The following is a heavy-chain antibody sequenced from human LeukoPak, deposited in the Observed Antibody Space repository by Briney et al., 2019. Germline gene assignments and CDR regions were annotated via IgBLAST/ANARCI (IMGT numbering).Heavy chain of an antibody. J-gene: IGHJ5*01. D-gene: IGHD3-10*01. Sequence: SETLPLTCTVSGYAITSGGFSWNWIRQPPGKGLEWIGCIYDRGPAYYNPSLKSRFTISVDRPKNQFFLNVTSLTAADTAVYYCARSRQASGLFNSWGQGTLVVVSS. CDR2: IYDRGPA. V-gene: IGHV4-30-2*01. CDR3: ARSRQASGLFNS. CDR1: GYAITSGGFS.